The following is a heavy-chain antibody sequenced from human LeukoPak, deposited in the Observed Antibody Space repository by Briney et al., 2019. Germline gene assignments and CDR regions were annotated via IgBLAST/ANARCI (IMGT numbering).Heavy chain of an antibody. CDR3: ARDGGYYRLDP. D-gene: IGHD2-15*01. V-gene: IGHV4-38-2*02. J-gene: IGHJ5*02. Sequence: SETLSLTCAVSGYSISSGYYWGWIRQPPGKGLEWIGSIYHSGSTYYNPSLKSRVTISAATSKNQFSLKLSSVTAADTAVYYCARDGGYYRLDPWGQGTLVTVSS. CDR1: GYSISSGYY. CDR2: IYHSGST.